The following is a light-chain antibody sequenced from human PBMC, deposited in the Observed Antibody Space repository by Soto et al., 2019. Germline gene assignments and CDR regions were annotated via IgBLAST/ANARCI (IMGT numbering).Light chain of an antibody. CDR1: ESVRDE. V-gene: IGKV3-11*01. J-gene: IGKJ5*01. CDR3: QQRLSWPIT. Sequence: EAVLTQSPATLSLSPGERATLSCRASESVRDELGWYQQKPGQATRPLIFDSSNRATGIPARFSGSGYGTDFTLSISSLEPEDFAVYYCQQRLSWPITFGQGTRLEIK. CDR2: DSS.